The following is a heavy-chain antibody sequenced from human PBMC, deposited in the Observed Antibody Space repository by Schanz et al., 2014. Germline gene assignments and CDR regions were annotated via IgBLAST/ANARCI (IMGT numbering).Heavy chain of an antibody. CDR2: IRYDGSYK. Sequence: QVQLVESGGGVVQPGRSLRLSCAASGFTFDSYAMHWVRQAPGKGLEWVAFIRYDGSYKYYADPVKARFSISRDNSKNTLYLQMNSLRAEDTAVYYCARDGVAATTDFEYWGQGALVTVSS. J-gene: IGHJ4*02. CDR1: GFTFDSYA. V-gene: IGHV3-30*02. CDR3: ARDGVAATTDFEY. D-gene: IGHD1-1*01.